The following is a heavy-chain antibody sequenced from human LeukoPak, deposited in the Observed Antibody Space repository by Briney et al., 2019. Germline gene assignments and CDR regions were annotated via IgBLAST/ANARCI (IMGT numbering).Heavy chain of an antibody. CDR3: ARGFNYAYDY. Sequence: QPGGSLRLSCVVSGFTFSTYWMHWVRQAPGKGLVWVSRINGDGRETTYGDSVKGRFTISRDNAKNTLFLQMNSLRAEDTVVYYCARGFNYAYDYWGQGTLVTVSS. CDR1: GFTFSTYW. D-gene: IGHD2-2*01. CDR2: INGDGRET. V-gene: IGHV3-74*01. J-gene: IGHJ4*02.